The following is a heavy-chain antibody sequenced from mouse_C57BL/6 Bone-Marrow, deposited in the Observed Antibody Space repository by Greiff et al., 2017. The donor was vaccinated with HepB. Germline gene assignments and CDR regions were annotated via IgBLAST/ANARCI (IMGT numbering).Heavy chain of an antibody. CDR3: ARRGYYYGSRPYAMDY. J-gene: IGHJ4*01. D-gene: IGHD1-1*01. CDR2: IYPGSGST. V-gene: IGHV1-55*01. Sequence: VQLQQPGAELVKPGASVKMSCKASGYTFTSYWITWVKQRPGQGLEWIGDIYPGSGSTNYNEKFKSKATLTVDTSSSTAYMQLSSLTSEDSAVYYCARRGYYYGSRPYAMDYWGQGTSVTVSS. CDR1: GYTFTSYW.